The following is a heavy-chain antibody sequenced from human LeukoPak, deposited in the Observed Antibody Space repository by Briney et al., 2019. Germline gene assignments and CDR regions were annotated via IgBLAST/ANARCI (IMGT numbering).Heavy chain of an antibody. CDR1: GFTFSSCG. V-gene: IGHV3-23*01. J-gene: IGHJ4*02. CDR2: ISGSGGST. D-gene: IGHD4-23*01. CDR3: ARGGLGNFD. Sequence: PGGSLRLSCAASGFTFSSCGMSWVRQAPGKGLEWVSAISGSGGSTYYADSVKGRFTISRDNAKNSLYLQMNSLRAEDTAVYYCARGGLGNFDWGQGTLVTVSS.